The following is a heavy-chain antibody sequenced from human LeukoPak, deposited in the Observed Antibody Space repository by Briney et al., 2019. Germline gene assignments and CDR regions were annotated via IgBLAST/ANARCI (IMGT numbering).Heavy chain of an antibody. V-gene: IGHV3-74*01. CDR2: INRDGGLT. CDR3: AREEHRLAEAGTSAFDL. D-gene: IGHD6-13*01. CDR1: GFTFIENW. Sequence: GSLRLSCVASGFTFIENWMHWVRQAPGKGLAWVSHINRDGGLTNYADSVKGRFTISRDNARNTVYLQMSSLRVEDTAIYFCAREEHRLAEAGTSAFDLGGQGTLVTVSP. J-gene: IGHJ3*01.